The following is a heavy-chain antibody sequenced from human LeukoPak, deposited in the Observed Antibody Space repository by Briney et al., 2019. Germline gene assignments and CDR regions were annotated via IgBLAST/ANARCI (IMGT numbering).Heavy chain of an antibody. CDR1: GGPISSYY. CDR3: ARVKAASYYFFDY. V-gene: IGHV4-59*01. J-gene: IGHJ4*02. D-gene: IGHD3-10*01. Sequence: SETLSLTCTVSGGPISSYYWSWIRQPPGKGLEWIGYIYYSGSTNYNPSLKSRVTISVDTSKNQFSLKLSSVTAADTAVYYCARVKAASYYFFDYWGQGTLVTVSS. CDR2: IYYSGST.